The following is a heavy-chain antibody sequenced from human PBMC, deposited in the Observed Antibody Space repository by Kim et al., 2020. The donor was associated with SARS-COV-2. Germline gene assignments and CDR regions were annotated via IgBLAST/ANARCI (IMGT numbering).Heavy chain of an antibody. CDR3: TTWGSNWDGPFEY. V-gene: IGHV3-15*01. CDR1: GVTFSNAW. Sequence: GGSLRLSCAASGVTFSNAWMSWVRQAPGKGLEWVGRIKSKTNGGTKDYAGPVKGRYTISRDDSRNTLYLQMNSLKTEDTAVYYCTTWGSNWDGPFEYWGQGTLGTVSS. J-gene: IGHJ4*02. CDR2: IKSKTNGGTK. D-gene: IGHD1-20*01.